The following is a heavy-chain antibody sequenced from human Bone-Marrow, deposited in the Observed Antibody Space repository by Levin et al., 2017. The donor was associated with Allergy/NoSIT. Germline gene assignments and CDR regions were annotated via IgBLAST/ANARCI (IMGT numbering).Heavy chain of an antibody. J-gene: IGHJ5*01. CDR1: GFTFSGYE. Sequence: GGSLRLSCAASGFTFSGYEMNWVRQAPGKGLEWIAYISASGNTKYLADSVMGRIILSSDNAKNSLSLQMNNLSDEDTAHYYCARDEGVLRYNWFDSCGQGALFTVSS. V-gene: IGHV3-48*03. D-gene: IGHD3-16*01. CDR2: ISASGNTK. CDR3: ARDEGVLRYNWFDS.